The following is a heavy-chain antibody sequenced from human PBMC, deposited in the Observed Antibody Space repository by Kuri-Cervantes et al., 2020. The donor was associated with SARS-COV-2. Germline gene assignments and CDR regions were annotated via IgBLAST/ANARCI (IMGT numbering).Heavy chain of an antibody. CDR3: ARGVLYYYMDV. Sequence: GESLKISCAASGFTFSTSAMGLVCQAPGKGLEWVSAISSSGQTTYYGDSVKGRFTISRDNSKNTLYLQMNSLRAEDTAVYYCARGVLYYYMDVWGKGTTVTVSS. CDR1: GFTFSTSA. D-gene: IGHD3-10*01. CDR2: ISSSGQTT. V-gene: IGHV3-23*01. J-gene: IGHJ6*03.